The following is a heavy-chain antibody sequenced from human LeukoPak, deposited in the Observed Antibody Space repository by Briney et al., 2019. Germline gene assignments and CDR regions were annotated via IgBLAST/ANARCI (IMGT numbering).Heavy chain of an antibody. D-gene: IGHD6-6*01. V-gene: IGHV4-4*09. CDR2: IYTGRST. CDR1: GDSIRSYY. Sequence: KPSETLSLTCTVSGDSIRSYYWSWIRQPPGKGLEWIGYIYTGRSTDYNPSLESRVTISLDTSKNQFSLKLSSVTAADSAVYYCGTSGGSSPEADYYYNYYYMDVWGKGTTVTVSS. CDR3: GTSGGSSPEADYYYNYYYMDV. J-gene: IGHJ6*03.